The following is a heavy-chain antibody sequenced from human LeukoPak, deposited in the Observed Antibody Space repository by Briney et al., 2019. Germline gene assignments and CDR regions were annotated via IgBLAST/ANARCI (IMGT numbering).Heavy chain of an antibody. CDR1: GFTFSSYG. Sequence: QPGGSLRLSCAASGFTFSSYGMNWVRQAPGKGLEWVSYISDSSSTIYYADSVKGRLTISRDNAKNSPYLQMNSLRAEDTAVYYCARWGATGYGDYWGQGTLVTVSS. J-gene: IGHJ4*02. CDR3: ARWGATGYGDY. D-gene: IGHD3-9*01. V-gene: IGHV3-48*03. CDR2: ISDSSSTI.